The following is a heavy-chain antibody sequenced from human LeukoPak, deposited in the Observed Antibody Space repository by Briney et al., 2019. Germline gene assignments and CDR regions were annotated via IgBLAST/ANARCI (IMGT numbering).Heavy chain of an antibody. Sequence: GGSLRLSCAASEFTFSSYWMHWVRQAPGKGLVWVSRIKSDGSSTTYADSVKGRFTISRDNAKNTLYLQMNSLTAEDTAVYYCARGAYCGGDCPLPNSLYRGRGTLVTVSS. CDR1: EFTFSSYW. CDR3: ARGAYCGGDCPLPNSLY. J-gene: IGHJ4*02. V-gene: IGHV3-74*01. D-gene: IGHD2-21*01. CDR2: IKSDGSST.